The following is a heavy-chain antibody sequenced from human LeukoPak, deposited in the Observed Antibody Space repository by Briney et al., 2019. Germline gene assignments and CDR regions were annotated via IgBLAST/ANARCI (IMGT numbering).Heavy chain of an antibody. CDR3: TTEYTFGADFFDY. Sequence: PGGSLRLSCAASGFTFSNAWMSWVRQAPGKGLEWVGHIKSETDGGTTDYAAPVKGRFTISRDDSRNTVYLQMNSLKFEDTAVYHCTTEYTFGADFFDYWGQGTLVTVSS. J-gene: IGHJ4*02. CDR1: GFTFSNAW. CDR2: IKSETDGGTT. D-gene: IGHD5-18*01. V-gene: IGHV3-15*01.